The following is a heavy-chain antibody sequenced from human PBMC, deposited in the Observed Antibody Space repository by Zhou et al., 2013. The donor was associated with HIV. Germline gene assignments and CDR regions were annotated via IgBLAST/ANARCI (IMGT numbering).Heavy chain of an antibody. CDR1: GGTFSSYA. V-gene: IGHV1-69*10. J-gene: IGHJ6*03. D-gene: IGHD2-15*01. CDR2: IVPILGIA. Sequence: QVQLVQSGAEVKKPGSSVKVSCKASGGTFSSYAISWVRQAPGQGLEWMGGIVPILGIANYAQKFQGRVTITADESTSTAYMELNSLRSEDTAVYYCARGGVVGRQLEPYFYFMDVWGKGPRSPSP. CDR3: ARGGVVGRQLEPYFYFMDV.